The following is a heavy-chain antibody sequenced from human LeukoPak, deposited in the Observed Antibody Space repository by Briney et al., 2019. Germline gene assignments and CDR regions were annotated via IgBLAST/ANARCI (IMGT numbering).Heavy chain of an antibody. CDR3: AKDSSRPATVTLDY. Sequence: PGGSLRLSCAASGFPFSSYAMSWVRQPPPRGLAWVSAISGSGGSTYYADSVKGRFTISRDNSKNTLYLQMNSLRAEDTAVYYCAKDSSRPATVTLDYWGQGTLVTVSS. J-gene: IGHJ4*02. CDR2: ISGSGGST. CDR1: GFPFSSYA. D-gene: IGHD2-2*01. V-gene: IGHV3-23*01.